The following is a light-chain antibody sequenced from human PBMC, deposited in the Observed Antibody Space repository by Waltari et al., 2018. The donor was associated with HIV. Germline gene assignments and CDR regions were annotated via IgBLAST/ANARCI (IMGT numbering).Light chain of an antibody. J-gene: IGKJ2*01. CDR2: AAS. V-gene: IGKV1-16*02. Sequence: DIQMTQSPSSLSASVGDRVTITCRASHDISNYLAWFQQRPGEAPKSLIYAASTLQSGVPSKFRGSGSETYFTLTINSLQSEDFAVYYCLQYGSSPPSYTFGQGTKLEIK. CDR1: HDISNY. CDR3: LQYGSSPPSYT.